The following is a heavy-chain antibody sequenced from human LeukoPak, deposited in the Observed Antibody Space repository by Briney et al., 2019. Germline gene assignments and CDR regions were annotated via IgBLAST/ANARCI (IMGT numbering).Heavy chain of an antibody. Sequence: GGSLRLSCAASGFTFSSYSMNWVRQAPGKGLEWVSSITASSTYIYYADSVKGRFTISRDDAKNSVYLQMNSLRVEDTAVYYCMRGSNWFGPWGQGTLVTVSS. D-gene: IGHD1-14*01. CDR3: MRGSNWFGP. CDR2: ITASSTYI. V-gene: IGHV3-21*01. J-gene: IGHJ5*02. CDR1: GFTFSSYS.